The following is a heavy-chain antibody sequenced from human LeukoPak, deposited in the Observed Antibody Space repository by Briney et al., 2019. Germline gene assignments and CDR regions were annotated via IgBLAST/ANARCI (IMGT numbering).Heavy chain of an antibody. D-gene: IGHD6-13*01. J-gene: IGHJ6*03. Sequence: SETLSLTCLVSGGSISSSSYYWGWIRQPPGKGLEWIGNIYYTGSTYYNPSLKSRVTISVDTSKNQFSLKLSSVTAADTAVYYCARSVSVAAAGSFYYYYYYMDVWGKGTTVTVSS. V-gene: IGHV4-39*07. CDR1: GGSISSSSYY. CDR2: IYYTGST. CDR3: ARSVSVAAAGSFYYYYYYMDV.